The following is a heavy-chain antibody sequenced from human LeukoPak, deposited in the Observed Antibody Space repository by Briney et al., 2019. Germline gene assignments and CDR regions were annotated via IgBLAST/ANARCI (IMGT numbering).Heavy chain of an antibody. J-gene: IGHJ4*02. CDR3: ARPEYSSRGAVGY. CDR1: GGSFSGYY. Sequence: ASETLSLTCAVYGGSFSGYYWSWIRQPPGKGLEWIGEINHSGSTNYNPSLKSRVTISVDTSKNQFSLKLSSVTAADTAVYYCARPEYSSRGAVGYWGQGTLLTVSS. D-gene: IGHD6-6*01. CDR2: INHSGST. V-gene: IGHV4-34*01.